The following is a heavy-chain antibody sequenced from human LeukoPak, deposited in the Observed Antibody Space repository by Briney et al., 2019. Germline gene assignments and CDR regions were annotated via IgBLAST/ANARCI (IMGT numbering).Heavy chain of an antibody. CDR2: IYYSGST. D-gene: IGHD5-24*01. J-gene: IGHJ5*02. CDR1: GGSISSYY. V-gene: IGHV4-59*08. Sequence: SETLCLTCTVSGGSISSYYWSWIRQPPGKGLEWIGYIYYSGSTNYNPSLKSRVTISVDTSKNQFSLKLSSVTAADTAVYYCARHSEDGYNPWGQGTLVTVSS. CDR3: ARHSEDGYNP.